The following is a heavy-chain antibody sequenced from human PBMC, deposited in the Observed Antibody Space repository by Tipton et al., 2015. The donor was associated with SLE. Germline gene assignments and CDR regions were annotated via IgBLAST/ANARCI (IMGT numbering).Heavy chain of an antibody. CDR3: ARAGAAVGATIDY. V-gene: IGHV4-31*03. D-gene: IGHD1-26*01. CDR1: GGSISSNNYY. Sequence: TLSLTCTVSGGSISSNNYYWGWIRQHPGKGLEWIGYIYYSGSTYYNPSLKSRVTISVDTSKNQFSLKLSSVTAADTAVYYCARAGAAVGATIDYWGQGTLVTVSS. J-gene: IGHJ4*02. CDR2: IYYSGST.